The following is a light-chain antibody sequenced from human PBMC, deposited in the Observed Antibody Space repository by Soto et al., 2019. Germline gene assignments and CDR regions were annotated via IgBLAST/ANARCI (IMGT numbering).Light chain of an antibody. V-gene: IGLV2-8*01. CDR3: SSYAGGNIYV. Sequence: QSVLTQPPSASGSPGQSVTITRTGTSSDVGAFNYVSWYQQHPGKAPKLIIFEINKRPSGVPDRFSGSKSGNTASLTVSGLQAEDEAEYYCSSYAGGNIYVFGGGTKVTVL. J-gene: IGLJ1*01. CDR1: SSDVGAFNY. CDR2: EIN.